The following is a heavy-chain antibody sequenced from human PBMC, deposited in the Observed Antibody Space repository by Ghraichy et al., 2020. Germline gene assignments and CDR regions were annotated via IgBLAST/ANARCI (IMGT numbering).Heavy chain of an antibody. V-gene: IGHV3-11*03. Sequence: GGSLRLSCAASGFTFSGGYMSWIRQAPGKGLEWLSYIRGDSSFTNYADSVKGRFTISRDNAKNSLYLQMNSLRADDTAVYYCANHYYDSSGYYSQFDYWGQGTLVTVSS. CDR3: ANHYYDSSGYYSQFDY. CDR2: IRGDSSFT. D-gene: IGHD3-22*01. J-gene: IGHJ4*02. CDR1: GFTFSGGY.